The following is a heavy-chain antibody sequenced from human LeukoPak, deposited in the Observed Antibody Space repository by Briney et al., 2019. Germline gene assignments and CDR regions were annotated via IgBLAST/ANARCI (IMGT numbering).Heavy chain of an antibody. D-gene: IGHD4-17*01. CDR3: VSVRYGDYVVYFDY. Sequence: SETLSLTCTVSGGSISSSSYYWGWIRQPPGKGLEWIGSIYYSGSTYYNPSLKSRVTISVDTSKNQFSLKLSSVTAADTAVYYCVSVRYGDYVVYFDYWGQGTLVTVSS. V-gene: IGHV4-39*01. CDR2: IYYSGST. CDR1: GGSISSSSYY. J-gene: IGHJ4*02.